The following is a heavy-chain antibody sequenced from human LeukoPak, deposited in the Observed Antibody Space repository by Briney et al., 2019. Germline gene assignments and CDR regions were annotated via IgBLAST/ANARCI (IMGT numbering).Heavy chain of an antibody. D-gene: IGHD5-12*01. CDR3: ATKSGYDPHYYYGMDV. CDR2: IYPGDSDT. Sequence: GESLKISCKGSGYSFTSYWIGWVRQMPGKGLEWMGIIYPGDSDTRYSPSFQGQVTISADKSISTAYLQWSSLKASDTAMYYCATKSGYDPHYYYGMDVWGQGTSVTVSS. CDR1: GYSFTSYW. V-gene: IGHV5-51*01. J-gene: IGHJ6*02.